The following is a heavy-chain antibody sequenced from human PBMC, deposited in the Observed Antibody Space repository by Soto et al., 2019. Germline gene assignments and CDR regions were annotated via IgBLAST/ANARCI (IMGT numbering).Heavy chain of an antibody. Sequence: PGESLKISCXGSGYSFTSYWISWVRQMPGKGLEWMGRIDPSDSYTNYSPSFQGHVTISADKSISTAYLQWSSLKASDTAMYYCARQNFWSGYYTSSHYYYYGMDVWGQGTTVTVSS. V-gene: IGHV5-10-1*01. CDR1: GYSFTSYW. D-gene: IGHD3-3*01. CDR2: IDPSDSYT. CDR3: ARQNFWSGYYTSSHYYYYGMDV. J-gene: IGHJ6*02.